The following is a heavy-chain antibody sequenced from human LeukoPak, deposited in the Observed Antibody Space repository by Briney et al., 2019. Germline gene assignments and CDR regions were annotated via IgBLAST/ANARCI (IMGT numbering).Heavy chain of an antibody. CDR1: GLTFSSYA. Sequence: GGSLRLSCAASGLTFSSYAMHWVRQAPGKGLEWVAVISYDGSNKYYADSVKGRFTISRDNSKNTLYLQMNSLRAEDTAVYYCACEYSSSWFDYWGQGTLVTVSS. CDR3: ACEYSSSWFDY. V-gene: IGHV3-30-3*01. CDR2: ISYDGSNK. D-gene: IGHD6-13*01. J-gene: IGHJ4*02.